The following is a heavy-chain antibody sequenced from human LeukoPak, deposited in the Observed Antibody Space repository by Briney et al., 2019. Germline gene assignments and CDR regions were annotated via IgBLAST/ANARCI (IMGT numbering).Heavy chain of an antibody. CDR2: IYYSGST. D-gene: IGHD2-2*01. Sequence: SETLSLTCTVSGGSISSGDYYWSWIRQPPGKGLEWIGYIYYSGSTYYKSSLKSRVTISVDTSKNRFSLKLSSVTAADTAVYYCATVAVPDEYFQHWGQGTLVTVSS. CDR3: ATVAVPDEYFQH. V-gene: IGHV4-30-4*08. CDR1: GGSISSGDYY. J-gene: IGHJ1*01.